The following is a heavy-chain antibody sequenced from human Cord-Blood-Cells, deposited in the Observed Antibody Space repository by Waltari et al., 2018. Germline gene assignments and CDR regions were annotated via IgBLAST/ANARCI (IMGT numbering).Heavy chain of an antibody. Sequence: QVQLQESGPGLVKPSQTLSLTCTVSGGSISSGSYSWSWLRQPAGKGLEWIGYIYTSGSTNYNPSLKSRVTISVDTSKNQFSLKLSSVTAADTAVYYCARESPYGSGSYYFDYWGQGTLVTVSS. CDR1: GGSISSGSYS. CDR2: IYTSGST. D-gene: IGHD3-10*01. CDR3: ARESPYGSGSYYFDY. V-gene: IGHV4-61*09. J-gene: IGHJ4*02.